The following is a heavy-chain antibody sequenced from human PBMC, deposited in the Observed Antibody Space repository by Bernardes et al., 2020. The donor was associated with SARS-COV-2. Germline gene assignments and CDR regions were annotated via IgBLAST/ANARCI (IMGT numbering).Heavy chain of an antibody. CDR1: GFTFRTYS. Sequence: GETLSLSCTASGFTFRTYSMSWVRQAPGKGLEWVSSISRSTLYMYYADPVKGRFTVSRDNVLNSLYLQMNSLRADDTAVYYCARDRRNYYEMDVDFWGRGTLVTVA. V-gene: IGHV3-21*01. CDR2: ISRSTLYM. CDR3: ARDRRNYYEMDVDF. D-gene: IGHD1-26*01. J-gene: IGHJ4*01.